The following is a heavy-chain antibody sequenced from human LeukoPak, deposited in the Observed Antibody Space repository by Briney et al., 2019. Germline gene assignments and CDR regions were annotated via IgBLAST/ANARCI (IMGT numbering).Heavy chain of an antibody. Sequence: TGGSLRLSCAASGFTFSSYAMSWVRQAPGKGLEWVSAISGSGGSTYYADSMKGRFTISRDNSKNTLYLQVNSLRAEDTAVCYCAKGSTGWALSAFDYWGQGTLVTVSS. CDR2: ISGSGGST. D-gene: IGHD6-19*01. CDR3: AKGSTGWALSAFDY. CDR1: GFTFSSYA. J-gene: IGHJ4*02. V-gene: IGHV3-23*01.